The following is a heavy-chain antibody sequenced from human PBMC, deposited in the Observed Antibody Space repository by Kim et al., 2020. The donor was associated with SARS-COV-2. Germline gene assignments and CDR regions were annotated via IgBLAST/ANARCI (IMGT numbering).Heavy chain of an antibody. CDR3: ARGGLSRAPSAF. Sequence: SETLSLTCTVSGAFISGSYWSWIRQPAGEGLEWIGRISPSGSPNYNPSLKSRVTMSADMSKNQFSLKVNSVTAADTAVYYCARGGLSRAPSAFWGQGTL. CDR2: ISPSGSP. D-gene: IGHD6-13*01. CDR1: GAFISGSY. J-gene: IGHJ1*01. V-gene: IGHV4-4*07.